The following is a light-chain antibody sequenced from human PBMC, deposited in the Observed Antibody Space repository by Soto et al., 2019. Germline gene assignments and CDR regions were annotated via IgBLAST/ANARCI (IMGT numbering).Light chain of an antibody. CDR1: QSVTANY. CDR3: LQYGIPLWT. J-gene: IGKJ1*01. V-gene: IGKV3-20*01. Sequence: DIALTQAAGTLSLSPGERATLSCRASQSVTANYLAWYQQKPGQAPRLLIYAASIGATGIPDRFSGSGSGTDFTLTISRLEPEDFAVYYCLQYGIPLWTFGQGTKV. CDR2: AAS.